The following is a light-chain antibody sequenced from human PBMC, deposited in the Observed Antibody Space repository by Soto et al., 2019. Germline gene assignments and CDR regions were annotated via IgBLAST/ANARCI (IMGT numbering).Light chain of an antibody. CDR3: SSYAGSNTLV. V-gene: IGLV2-8*01. J-gene: IGLJ3*02. Sequence: QSVLTQPPAASGSPGQSVTISCTGTSSNVGGYNYVSWYQQYAGKVPKLMIYEVSQRPSGVPERFSGSKSGNTASLTVSGLQAEDEADYYCSSYAGSNTLVFGGGTKLTVL. CDR2: EVS. CDR1: SSNVGGYNY.